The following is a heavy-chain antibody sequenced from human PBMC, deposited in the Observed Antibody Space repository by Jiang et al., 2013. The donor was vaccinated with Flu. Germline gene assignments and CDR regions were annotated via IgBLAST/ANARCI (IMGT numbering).Heavy chain of an antibody. D-gene: IGHD6-19*01. Sequence: ETLSLTCAVYGGSFSGYYWSWIRQPPGKGLEWIGEINHSGSTNYNPSLKSRVTISVDTSKNQFSLKLSSVTAADTAVYYCARFPRRGWWRTGGDYWGQGTLVTVSS. CDR1: GGSFSGYY. V-gene: IGHV4-34*01. J-gene: IGHJ4*02. CDR3: ARFPRRGWWRTGGDY. CDR2: INHSGST.